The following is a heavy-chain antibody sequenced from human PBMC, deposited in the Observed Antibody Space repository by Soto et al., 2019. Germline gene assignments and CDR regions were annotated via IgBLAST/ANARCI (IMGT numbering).Heavy chain of an antibody. CDR1: GFTFSSYA. CDR2: ISGSGGGT. V-gene: IGHV3-23*01. CDR3: ANSEVLQGWFDP. Sequence: GGSLRLSCAASGFTFSSYAMSWVRQTPGKGLEWVSAISGSGGGTYYADSVKGRFTISRDNSKNTLYLQMNSLRAEDTAVYYCANSEVLQGWFDPWGQGTLVTVSS. J-gene: IGHJ5*02.